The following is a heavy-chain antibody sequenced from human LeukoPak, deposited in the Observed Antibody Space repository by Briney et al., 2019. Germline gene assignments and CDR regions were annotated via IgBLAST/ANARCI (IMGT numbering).Heavy chain of an antibody. CDR2: ISGSGGST. CDR3: AKAEWLLRRTLYYFDY. D-gene: IGHD3-22*01. Sequence: GGSLRLSCAASGFTFSSYAMSWVRQAPGKGLEWVSAISGSGGSTYYADSVKGRFTISRDNSKNTLYLQMNSLRAEDPAVYYCAKAEWLLRRTLYYFDYWGQGTLVTVSS. V-gene: IGHV3-23*01. J-gene: IGHJ4*02. CDR1: GFTFSSYA.